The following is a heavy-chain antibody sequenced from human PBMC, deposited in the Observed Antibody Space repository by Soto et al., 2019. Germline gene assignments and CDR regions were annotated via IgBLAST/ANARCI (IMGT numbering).Heavy chain of an antibody. CDR1: GGTFSSYA. Sequence: GASVKVSCKASGGTFSSYAISWVRQAPGQGLEWMGGIIPIFGTANYAQKFQGRVTITADKSTSTAYMELSSLRSEDTAVYYCAREGSHSAYNFAIGIQLWSFDRWGQGLPVTVS. V-gene: IGHV1-69*06. J-gene: IGHJ5*02. D-gene: IGHD1-1*01. CDR2: IIPIFGTA. CDR3: AREGSHSAYNFAIGIQLWSFDR.